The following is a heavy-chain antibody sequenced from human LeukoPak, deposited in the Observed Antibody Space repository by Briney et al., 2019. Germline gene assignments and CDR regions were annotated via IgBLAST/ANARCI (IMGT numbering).Heavy chain of an antibody. J-gene: IGHJ6*02. CDR3: ASCGGDCHSSGPYYYYGMDV. D-gene: IGHD2-21*02. CDR1: GGTFSSYA. Sequence: GASVKVSCKASGGTFSSYAISWVRQAPGQGLEWMGRIIPILGIANYAQKFQGRVTITADKSTSTAYMELSSLRSEDTAVYYCASCGGDCHSSGPYYYYGMDVWGQGTTVTVSS. CDR2: IIPILGIA. V-gene: IGHV1-69*04.